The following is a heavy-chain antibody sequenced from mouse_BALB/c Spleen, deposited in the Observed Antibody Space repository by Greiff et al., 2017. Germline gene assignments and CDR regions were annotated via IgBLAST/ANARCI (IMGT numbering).Heavy chain of an antibody. CDR2: INPSTGYT. J-gene: IGHJ4*01. Sequence: VQLQQSGAELAKPGASVKMSCKASGYTFTSYWMHWVKQRPGQGLEWIGYINPSTGYTEYNQKFKDKATLTADKSSSTAYMQLSSLTSEDSAVYYCARGDYGYYHYAMDYWGQGTSATVSS. CDR3: ARGDYGYYHYAMDY. V-gene: IGHV1-7*01. D-gene: IGHD2-12*01. CDR1: GYTFTSYW.